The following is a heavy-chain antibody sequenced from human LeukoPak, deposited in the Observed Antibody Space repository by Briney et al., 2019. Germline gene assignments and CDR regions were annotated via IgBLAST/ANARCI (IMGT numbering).Heavy chain of an antibody. D-gene: IGHD3-10*01. V-gene: IGHV1-69*04. Sequence: SVKVSCKASGGTFSSYAISWVRQAPGQGLEWMGRIIPILGIANYAQKFQGRVTITADKSTSTAYMELSSLRSEDTAVYYCASISGSYLYDAFDIWGQGTMVTVSS. CDR1: GGTFSSYA. CDR3: ASISGSYLYDAFDI. CDR2: IIPILGIA. J-gene: IGHJ3*02.